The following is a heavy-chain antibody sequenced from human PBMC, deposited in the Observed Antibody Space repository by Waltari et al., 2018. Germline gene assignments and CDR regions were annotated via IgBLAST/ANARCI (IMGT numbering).Heavy chain of an antibody. CDR3: ARRGYCSGGSCYMYFDY. CDR2: INHSGST. J-gene: IGHJ4*02. CDR1: GGSFSGYY. Sequence: QVQLQQWGAGLLKPSETLSLTCAVYGGSFSGYYWSWIRPPPGKGLEWNVEINHSGSTNYNPSLKSRVTISVDTSKNQFSLKLSSVTAADTAVYYCARRGYCSGGSCYMYFDYWGQGTLVTVSS. D-gene: IGHD2-15*01. V-gene: IGHV4-34*01.